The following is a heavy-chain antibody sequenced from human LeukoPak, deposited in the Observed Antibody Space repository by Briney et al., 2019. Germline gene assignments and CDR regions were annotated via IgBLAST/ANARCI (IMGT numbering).Heavy chain of an antibody. CDR3: AKDRVTYYDFWSGYQPRYNWFDP. J-gene: IGHJ5*02. CDR1: GFTFSSYA. CDR2: ISGSGGST. V-gene: IGHV3-23*01. D-gene: IGHD3-3*01. Sequence: GGSLRLSCAASGFTFSSYAMSWVRQAPGKGLAWVSAISGSGGSTYYADSVKGRFTISRDNSKNTLYLQMNSLRAEDTAVYYCAKDRVTYYDFWSGYQPRYNWFDPWGQGTLVTVSS.